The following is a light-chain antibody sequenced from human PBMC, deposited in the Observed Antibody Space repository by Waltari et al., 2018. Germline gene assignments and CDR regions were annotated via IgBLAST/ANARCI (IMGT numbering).Light chain of an antibody. J-gene: IGKJ4*01. CDR3: QQYGSTPALT. Sequence: EIVLAQSPGTLSLSPGERATLSCRASQSVSSTYLAWYQQQPGQAPRLLIYGASSRATGIPDRFSGSGSGTDFTLTTSRLEPEDDAVYYCQQYGSTPALTFGGGTKVEIK. V-gene: IGKV3-20*01. CDR2: GAS. CDR1: QSVSSTY.